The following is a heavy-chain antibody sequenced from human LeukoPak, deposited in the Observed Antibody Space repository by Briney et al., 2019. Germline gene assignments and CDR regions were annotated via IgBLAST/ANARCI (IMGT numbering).Heavy chain of an antibody. CDR1: GYTFSTYD. D-gene: IGHD3-22*01. V-gene: IGHV1-8*01. CDR3: ARGGTIYDTILEDPFDI. Sequence: ASVKVSCKASGYTFSTYDINWVRQAPGQGLEWVGWMNPNSGNTGYAQEFQGRVAMTRDTSISTAYMELRSVISDDTAVYYCARGGTIYDTILEDPFDIWGQGTMVTVSS. J-gene: IGHJ3*02. CDR2: MNPNSGNT.